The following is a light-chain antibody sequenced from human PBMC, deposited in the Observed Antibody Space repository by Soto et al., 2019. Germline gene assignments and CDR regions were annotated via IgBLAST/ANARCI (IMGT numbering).Light chain of an antibody. J-gene: IGKJ1*01. CDR1: QSISSW. CDR3: QQYNSFWT. Sequence: DIQMTQSPSTLSASVGDRVTITCRASQSISSWLAWYQQKPGKAPNLLIYDASSLQSGVPSRFSGSRSGTEFTLTISSLQPDDFANYYCQQYNSFWTFGQGTRVEI. V-gene: IGKV1-5*01. CDR2: DAS.